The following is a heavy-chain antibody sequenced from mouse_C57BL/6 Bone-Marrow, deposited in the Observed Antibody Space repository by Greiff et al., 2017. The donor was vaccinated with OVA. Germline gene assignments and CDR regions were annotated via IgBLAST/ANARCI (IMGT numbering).Heavy chain of an antibody. J-gene: IGHJ3*01. Sequence: EVMLMVLGGGLLQLKGSWNLPCAPLGLSSHTSAMNWVRQALGMGLDWVARIRSKSNNYATFYADSVKDRFTISRDNSESMLYLQMNNLKTGDTAMYYCVRHVRYWGQGTLVTVSA. CDR1: GLSSHTSA. V-gene: IGHV10-1*01. CDR3: VRHVRY. CDR2: IRSKSNNYAT.